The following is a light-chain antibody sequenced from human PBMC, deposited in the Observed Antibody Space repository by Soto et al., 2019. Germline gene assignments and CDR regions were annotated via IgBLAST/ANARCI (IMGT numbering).Light chain of an antibody. CDR2: AAS. V-gene: IGKV1-39*01. J-gene: IGKJ3*01. CDR1: ETTASY. Sequence: IQMTQSPSSLSASVGDRVTITCRASETTASYLNWYQQKPGKAPKLLIRAASRLESGVPARFSGSGSGTAFTLTISSLQPEDVATYYCQQSYNTPFTFGPGTKVDV. CDR3: QQSYNTPFT.